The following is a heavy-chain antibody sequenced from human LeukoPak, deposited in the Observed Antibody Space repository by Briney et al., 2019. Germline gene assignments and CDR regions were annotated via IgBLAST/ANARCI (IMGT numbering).Heavy chain of an antibody. CDR1: GFTFSDYW. V-gene: IGHV3-74*01. J-gene: IGHJ5*02. CDR3: ARERLSYCGGDCP. D-gene: IGHD2-21*02. CDR2: INSDGSDT. Sequence: GGSLRLSCAASGFTFSDYWMQWVRQAPGKGLVWVSRINSDGSDTTYADSVKGRFTISRDNARNTVYLQMSNLGAEDTAVYYCARERLSYCGGDCPWGQGTQVTVSS.